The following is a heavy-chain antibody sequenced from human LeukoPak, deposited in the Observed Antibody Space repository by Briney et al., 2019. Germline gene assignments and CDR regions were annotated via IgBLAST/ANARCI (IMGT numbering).Heavy chain of an antibody. CDR2: IYYSGST. V-gene: IGHV4-31*03. D-gene: IGHD3-10*01. CDR1: GGSISGGGYY. J-gene: IGHJ4*02. CDR3: ARAGISGSYYFDY. Sequence: SQTLSLTCTVSGGSISGGGYYWSWIRQHPGKGLEWIGYIYYSGSTYYNPSLKSRVTISVDTSKNQFSLKLSSVTAADTAVYYCARAGISGSYYFDYWGQGTLVTVSS.